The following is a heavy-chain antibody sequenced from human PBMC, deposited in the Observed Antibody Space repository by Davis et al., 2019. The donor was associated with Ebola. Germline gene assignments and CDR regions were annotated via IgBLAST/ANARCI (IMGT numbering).Heavy chain of an antibody. CDR3: ARGYSPKCQGGDCVNDF. D-gene: IGHD2-21*02. V-gene: IGHV1-8*02. Sequence: ASVKVSCKASGGTFSSYAITWVRQATGQGLERMGWMKPNSGNTGYAQKFQGRVTMTRNTSISTAYLELSSLTIDDTAVYYCARGYSPKCQGGDCVNDFWGQGTLVTVST. CDR1: GGTFSSYA. J-gene: IGHJ4*02. CDR2: MKPNSGNT.